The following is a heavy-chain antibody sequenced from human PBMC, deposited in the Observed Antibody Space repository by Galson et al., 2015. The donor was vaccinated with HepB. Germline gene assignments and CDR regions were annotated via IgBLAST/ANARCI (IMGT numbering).Heavy chain of an antibody. CDR2: ISDDGATI. V-gene: IGHV3-74*01. Sequence: LRLSCAASGFPFRSYWMHWVRQAPGKGLVWVSRISDDGATIRYADSVKGRFTTSRDNAKNTLSLQMSSLRAEDTALYYCAREGRVAGTFDYWGQGILVTVSS. CDR1: GFPFRSYW. J-gene: IGHJ4*02. CDR3: AREGRVAGTFDY. D-gene: IGHD3-10*01.